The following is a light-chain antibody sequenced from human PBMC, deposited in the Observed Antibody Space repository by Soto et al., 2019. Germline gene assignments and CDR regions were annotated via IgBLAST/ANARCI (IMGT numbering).Light chain of an antibody. CDR3: SSYTSTNSGL. CDR2: DVS. V-gene: IGLV2-14*01. J-gene: IGLJ3*02. CDR1: SSDVGGYNY. Sequence: QSALTQSASVSGSPGQSITISCTGTSSDVGGYNYVSWYQQHPGKAPKLIIYDVSNRPSGVSTRFSGSKSGNTASLTISGLQAEDEADYSCSSYTSTNSGLFGGGTKVTVL.